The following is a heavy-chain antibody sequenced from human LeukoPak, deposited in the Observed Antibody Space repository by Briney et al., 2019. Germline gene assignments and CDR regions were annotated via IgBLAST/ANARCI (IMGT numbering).Heavy chain of an antibody. CDR2: IYYSGST. V-gene: IGHV4-39*07. J-gene: IGHJ4*02. Sequence: PSETLSLTCTVSGGSISSSSYYWGWIRQPPGKGLEWIGSIYYSGSTYYNPSLRSRVTISVDTSKNQFSLKLSSVTAADTAVYYCARDKEMAAIDYWGQGTLVTVSS. CDR1: GGSISSSSYY. D-gene: IGHD5-24*01. CDR3: ARDKEMAAIDY.